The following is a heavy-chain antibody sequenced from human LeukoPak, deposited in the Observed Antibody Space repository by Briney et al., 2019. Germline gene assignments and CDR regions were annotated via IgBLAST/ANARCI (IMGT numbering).Heavy chain of an antibody. CDR3: ARDRRGYSYGPPLDY. V-gene: IGHV3-30*03. CDR1: GFTFNNYG. D-gene: IGHD5-18*01. Sequence: GGSLRLSCAASGFTFNNYGINWVRQAPGKGLEWVAGISYDGSEKFYVDSVKGRFTISRDNSKNTLYLQMNSLRAEDTAVYYCARDRRGYSYGPPLDYWGQGTLVTVSS. J-gene: IGHJ4*02. CDR2: ISYDGSEK.